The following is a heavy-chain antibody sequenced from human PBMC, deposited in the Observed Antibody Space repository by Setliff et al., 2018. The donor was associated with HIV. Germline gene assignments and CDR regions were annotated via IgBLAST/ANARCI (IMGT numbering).Heavy chain of an antibody. CDR1: GGSISSGSYY. Sequence: LSLTCTVSGGSISSGSYYWSWVRQPAGKGLEWIGHIYTSGSTNYNPSLKSRVTISVDTSKNQFSLKLSSVTAADTAVYYCARAVLGYYDFWSGYSSGYMDVWGKGTTVTVSS. J-gene: IGHJ6*03. CDR2: IYTSGST. D-gene: IGHD3-3*01. V-gene: IGHV4-61*09. CDR3: ARAVLGYYDFWSGYSSGYMDV.